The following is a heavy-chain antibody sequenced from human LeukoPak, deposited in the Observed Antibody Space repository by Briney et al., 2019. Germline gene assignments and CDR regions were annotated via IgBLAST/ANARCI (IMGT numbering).Heavy chain of an antibody. CDR2: INQDGSET. D-gene: IGHD7-27*01. CDR1: GFTFSTYF. CDR3: VRDLGHSRHYFEY. J-gene: IGHJ4*02. V-gene: IGHV3-7*01. Sequence: GGSLRLSCAASGFTFSTYFMNWVRQTPGRGLEWMACINQDGSETYYVDSVRGRFTISRDNTKNSVYLQMNSLRAEGTAVYYCVRDLGHSRHYFEYWGQGTLVTVSS.